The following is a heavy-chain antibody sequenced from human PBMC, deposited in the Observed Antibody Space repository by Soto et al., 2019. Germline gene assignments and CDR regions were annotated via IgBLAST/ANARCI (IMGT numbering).Heavy chain of an antibody. CDR1: GGSISSGGYY. D-gene: IGHD2-21*01. J-gene: IGHJ5*02. CDR3: ARDGCGGDCYSGWFDP. Sequence: PSETLSLTCTVSGGSISSGGYYWSWIRQHPGKGLEWIGYIYYSGSTYYNPSLKSRVTISVDTSKNQFSLKLSSVTAADTAVYYCARDGCGGDCYSGWFDPWGQGTLVTVSS. CDR2: IYYSGST. V-gene: IGHV4-31*03.